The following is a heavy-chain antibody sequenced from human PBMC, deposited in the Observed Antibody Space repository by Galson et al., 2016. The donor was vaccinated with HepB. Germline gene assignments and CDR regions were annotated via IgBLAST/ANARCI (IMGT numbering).Heavy chain of an antibody. Sequence: SVKVSCKASGYSFTSYAFSWMRQAPGQGLEWMGWISAYNGNTKYAQKFQDRVTMTTDTWTNTSYMELRSLRSDDTAVYYCARDPTVIYGDYANIGGRDFWGQGTLVPVSS. D-gene: IGHD4-17*01. J-gene: IGHJ4*02. V-gene: IGHV1-18*01. CDR2: ISAYNGNT. CDR3: ARDPTVIYGDYANIGGRDF. CDR1: GYSFTSYA.